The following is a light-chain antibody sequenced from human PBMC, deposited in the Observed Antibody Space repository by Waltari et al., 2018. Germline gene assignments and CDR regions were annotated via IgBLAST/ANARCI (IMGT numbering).Light chain of an antibody. J-gene: IGLJ2*01. V-gene: IGLV3-1*01. CDR1: KVGDRS. Sequence: GLTQPPSVSVSPGQTATFSFSGDKVGDRSFCWYQQKPGQSPLLVIYQGDKRPSGIPGRFSGSKSGNTATLTISGAQPVDEADYYCQSWDTDYVVFGGGTKLTV. CDR2: QGD. CDR3: QSWDTDYVV.